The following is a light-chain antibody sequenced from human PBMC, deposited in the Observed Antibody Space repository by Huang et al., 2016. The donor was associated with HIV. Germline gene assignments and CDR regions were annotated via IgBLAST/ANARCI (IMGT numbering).Light chain of an antibody. CDR2: KVS. Sequence: DVVMTQSPLSLPVTLGQPASVSCRSSQSLVHSDGNLCLNWFQQRQGQSPRRLIYKVSNRDSGVPDRFSGGGSGTDFTLKISRVEAADVGVYYCMQCTHWPFTFAPGTKVDIK. CDR3: MQCTHWPFT. V-gene: IGKV2-30*02. J-gene: IGKJ3*01. CDR1: QSLVHSDGNLC.